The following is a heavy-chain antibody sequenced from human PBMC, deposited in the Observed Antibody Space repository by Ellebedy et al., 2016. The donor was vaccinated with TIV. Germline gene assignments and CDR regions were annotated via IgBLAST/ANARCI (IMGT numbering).Heavy chain of an antibody. V-gene: IGHV4-4*07. Sequence: MPSETLSLTCPVSGRSISSYYWSWIRQPAGKGLEWIGRIYTSGSTNYNPYLKSRVTMSVDTSKNQFSLKLTSVTAEATAVYYCARAGGGGRPKEDLIDYWGQGTLVTVSS. CDR2: IYTSGST. J-gene: IGHJ4*02. D-gene: IGHD2-15*01. CDR1: GRSISSYY. CDR3: ARAGGGGRPKEDLIDY.